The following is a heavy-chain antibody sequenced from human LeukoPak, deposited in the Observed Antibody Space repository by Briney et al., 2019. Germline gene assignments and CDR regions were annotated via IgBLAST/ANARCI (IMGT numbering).Heavy chain of an antibody. D-gene: IGHD5-18*01. J-gene: IGHJ3*02. CDR2: ISSGGNTK. CDR1: GFTFSTYE. V-gene: IGHV3-48*03. CDR3: AREHSYGYRDAFDI. Sequence: GGSLRLSCAASGFTFSTYEMNWVRQAPGKGLEWVSYISSGGNTKYHADSVRGRFTISRDNAKNSLYLQMNSLGVEDTGVYYCAREHSYGYRDAFDIWGQGTMVTVSS.